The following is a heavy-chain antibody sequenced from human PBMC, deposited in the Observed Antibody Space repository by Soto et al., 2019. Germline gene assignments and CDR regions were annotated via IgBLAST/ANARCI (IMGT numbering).Heavy chain of an antibody. J-gene: IGHJ6*02. CDR3: ARAGCDGGSCYTLVGLRYGMDV. Sequence: QVQLVESGGGVVQPGRSLRLSCAASGFILSTYAMYWVRQAPGKGLEWVAVISYDGNNKYYADSVKGRFTISRDNSKNTLYLKRNSLRAEDTAVYYCARAGCDGGSCYTLVGLRYGMDVWGQGTTVTVSS. CDR1: GFILSTYA. CDR2: ISYDGNNK. V-gene: IGHV3-30-3*01. D-gene: IGHD2-15*01.